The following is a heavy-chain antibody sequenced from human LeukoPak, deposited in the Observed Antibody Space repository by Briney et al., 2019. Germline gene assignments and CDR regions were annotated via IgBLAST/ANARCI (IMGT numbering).Heavy chain of an antibody. Sequence: GGSLRLSCATSGFTLSSYWMHWVRQVPGKGLEWLSRINNDGVSTSYADSVKGRFTISRDNAKNTLYLRMNCLRAEDTAIYYCARKPLSGGYGGAIDYWGQGTLVTVSS. V-gene: IGHV3-74*01. J-gene: IGHJ4*02. D-gene: IGHD5-12*01. CDR1: GFTLSSYW. CDR3: ARKPLSGGYGGAIDY. CDR2: INNDGVST.